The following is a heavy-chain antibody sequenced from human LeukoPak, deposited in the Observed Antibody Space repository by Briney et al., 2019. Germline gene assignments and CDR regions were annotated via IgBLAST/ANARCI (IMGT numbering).Heavy chain of an antibody. D-gene: IGHD7-27*01. CDR2: ISSSSI. Sequence: PGGSLRLSCAASGFIFSDYSMNWVRQAPGRGLEWVSYISSSSIQYADSVKGGFTISRDNAKNSLSLQMNSLRDDDTAVYYCARDLNWGFDYWGQGTLVTVSS. CDR3: ARDLNWGFDY. CDR1: GFIFSDYS. V-gene: IGHV3-48*02. J-gene: IGHJ4*02.